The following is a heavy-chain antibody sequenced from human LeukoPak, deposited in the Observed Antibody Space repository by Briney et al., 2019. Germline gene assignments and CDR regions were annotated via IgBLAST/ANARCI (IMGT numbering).Heavy chain of an antibody. Sequence: ADSVKGRFTISRDNAKNSLYLQMNSLRAEDTAVYYCAKIRAPRSFDYWGQGTLVTVSS. D-gene: IGHD3-3*01. V-gene: IGHV3-11*04. CDR3: AKIRAPRSFDY. J-gene: IGHJ4*02.